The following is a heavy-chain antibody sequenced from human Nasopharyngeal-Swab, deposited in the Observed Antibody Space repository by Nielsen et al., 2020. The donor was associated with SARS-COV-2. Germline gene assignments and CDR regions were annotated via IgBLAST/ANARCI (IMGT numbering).Heavy chain of an antibody. V-gene: IGHV3-74*01. J-gene: IGHJ4*02. CDR3: VKHQGSSSDQ. CDR1: GFTVSSNY. CDR2: VNQDGSRT. Sequence: GESLKISCAASGFTVSSNYMSWVRQAPGKGLVWVSRVNQDGSRTDYADSVRGRFTISRDNAKNTLYLQMNSLRVEDTALYYCVKHQGSSSDQWGQGTLVTVSS.